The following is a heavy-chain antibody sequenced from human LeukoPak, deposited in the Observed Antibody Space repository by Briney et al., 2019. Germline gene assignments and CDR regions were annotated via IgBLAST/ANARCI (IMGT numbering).Heavy chain of an antibody. CDR3: ARGPGGTGTGGDWFDP. Sequence: GESLKVSFKGSGYSFTNYWIGWVRQMPGKGLEWMGIIYPGDSDTRYSPSFQGQVTISADKSISTAYLQWSSLKASDTAMYYCARGPGGTGTGGDWFDPWGQGTLVTVSS. J-gene: IGHJ5*02. D-gene: IGHD1-1*01. V-gene: IGHV5-51*01. CDR1: GYSFTNYW. CDR2: IYPGDSDT.